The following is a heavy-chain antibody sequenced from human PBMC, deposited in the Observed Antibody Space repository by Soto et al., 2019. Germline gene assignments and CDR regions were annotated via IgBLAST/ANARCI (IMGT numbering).Heavy chain of an antibody. D-gene: IGHD2-15*01. CDR1: GFTFSNAW. V-gene: IGHV3-15*01. CDR2: IKSKTDGGTT. J-gene: IGHJ6*02. CDR3: TIHMSSGAYYYYGMDV. Sequence: EVQLVESGGGLVKPGGSLRLSCAASGFTFSNAWMSWVRQAPGKGLEWVGRIKSKTDGGTTDYAAPVKGRFTISRDDSKXXLYLQMNSLKTEDTAVYYCTIHMSSGAYYYYGMDVWGQGTTVTVSS.